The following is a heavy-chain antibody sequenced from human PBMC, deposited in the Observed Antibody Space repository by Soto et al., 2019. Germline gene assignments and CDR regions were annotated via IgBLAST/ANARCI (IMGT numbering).Heavy chain of an antibody. CDR2: ISGSGGST. V-gene: IGHV3-23*01. J-gene: IGHJ6*02. Sequence: GGSLRLSCAASGFTFSSYAMSWVRQAPGKGLEWVSAISGSGGSTYYADSVKGRFTISRDNSKNTLYLQMNSLRAEDTAVYYCAKGTRSGIAVAGTRDYYYGMDVWGQGTTVTVSS. CDR1: GFTFSSYA. CDR3: AKGTRSGIAVAGTRDYYYGMDV. D-gene: IGHD6-19*01.